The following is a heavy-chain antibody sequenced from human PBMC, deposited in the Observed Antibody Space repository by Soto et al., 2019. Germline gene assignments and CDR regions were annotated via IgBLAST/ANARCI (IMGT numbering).Heavy chain of an antibody. J-gene: IGHJ6*02. V-gene: IGHV1-69*13. CDR3: ARGAVEVGATARYYYYYGMDV. CDR1: GGTFSSYA. Sequence: SVKVSCKASGGTFSSYAISWVRQAPGQGLEWMGGIIPIFGTANYAQKFQGRVTITADESTSTAYMELSSLRSEDTAVYYCARGAVEVGATARYYYYYGMDVWGQGTTVTAP. CDR2: IIPIFGTA. D-gene: IGHD1-26*01.